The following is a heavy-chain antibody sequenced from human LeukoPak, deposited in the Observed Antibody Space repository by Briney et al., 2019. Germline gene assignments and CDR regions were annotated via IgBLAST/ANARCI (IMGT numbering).Heavy chain of an antibody. D-gene: IGHD2-15*01. Sequence: SVKVSCKASGGTFSSYAISWVRQAPGQGLEWMGRIIPIFGIANYAQKFQGRVTITADKSTSTAYMELSSLRSEDTAVYYCARNGNLVAGTNYYYYYGMDVWGQGTTVTVSS. CDR1: GGTFSSYA. V-gene: IGHV1-69*04. J-gene: IGHJ6*02. CDR3: ARNGNLVAGTNYYYYYGMDV. CDR2: IIPIFGIA.